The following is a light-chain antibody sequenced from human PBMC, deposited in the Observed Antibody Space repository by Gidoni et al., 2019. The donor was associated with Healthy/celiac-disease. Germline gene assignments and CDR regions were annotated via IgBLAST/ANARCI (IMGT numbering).Light chain of an antibody. V-gene: IGKV3-20*01. J-gene: IGKJ2*01. CDR1: QSVSSSY. Sequence: EIVLTQSLVTLSLSPGERATLSCRASQSVSSSYLAWYQQKPGQAPRLLIYGASSRATGIPDRFSGSGSETDFTLTISRLEPEDFAVYYCQQYGSSPVTFGQGTKLEIK. CDR2: GAS. CDR3: QQYGSSPVT.